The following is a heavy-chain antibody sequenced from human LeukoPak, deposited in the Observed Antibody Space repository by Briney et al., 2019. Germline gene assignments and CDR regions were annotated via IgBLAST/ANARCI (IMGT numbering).Heavy chain of an antibody. CDR2: IYYSGST. V-gene: IGHV4-39*01. J-gene: IGHJ5*02. CDR3: AGWNYDFWSGYYPGNWFDP. Sequence: SETLSLTCTVSGGSISSSSYYWGWIRHPPGKGLEWIGSIYYSGSTYYNPSLKSRVTISVDTSKNQFSLKLSSVTAADTAVYYCAGWNYDFWSGYYPGNWFDPWGQGTLVTVSS. CDR1: GGSISSSSYY. D-gene: IGHD3-3*01.